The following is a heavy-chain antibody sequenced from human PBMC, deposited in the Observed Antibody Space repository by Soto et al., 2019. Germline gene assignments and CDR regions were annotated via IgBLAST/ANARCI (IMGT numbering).Heavy chain of an antibody. D-gene: IGHD1-7*01. CDR1: GGTFSSYA. CDR3: ARDIGVITGTTGGSDY. J-gene: IGHJ4*02. CDR2: IIPIFGTA. V-gene: IGHV1-69*01. Sequence: QVQLVQSGAEVKKPGSSVKVSCKASGGTFSSYAISWVRQAPGQGLEWMGGIIPIFGTANYAQKFQGRVTITADESTSTAYMELSSLRSEDTTVYYCARDIGVITGTTGGSDYWGQGTLVTVSS.